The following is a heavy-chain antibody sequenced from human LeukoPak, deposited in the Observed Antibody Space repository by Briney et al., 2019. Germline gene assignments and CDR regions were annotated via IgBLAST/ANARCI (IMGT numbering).Heavy chain of an antibody. CDR2: MNPNSGNT. CDR1: GYTFTSYD. CDR3: ASMARADYDFWSGYSDTYYYYYYMDV. Sequence: ASVKVSCKASGYTFTSYDINWVRQATGQGLEWMGWMNPNSGNTGYARKFQGRVTMTTDTSTSTAYMELRSLRSDDTAVYYCASMARADYDFWSGYSDTYYYYYYMDVWGKGTTVTVSS. J-gene: IGHJ6*03. D-gene: IGHD3-3*01. V-gene: IGHV1-8*01.